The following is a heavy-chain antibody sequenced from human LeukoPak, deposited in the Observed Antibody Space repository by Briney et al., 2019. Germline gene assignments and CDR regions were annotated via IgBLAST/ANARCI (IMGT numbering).Heavy chain of an antibody. Sequence: GGSLRLSCAASGFTFSSYSMNWVRQAPGKGLEWVSSISSSSSYIYYADSVKGRFTISRDNAKNSLYLQMNSLRAEDTAVYYCARDRGSSWTDAFDIWGQGTMVTVSS. CDR3: ARDRGSSWTDAFDI. CDR2: ISSSSSYI. V-gene: IGHV3-21*01. D-gene: IGHD6-13*01. CDR1: GFTFSSYS. J-gene: IGHJ3*02.